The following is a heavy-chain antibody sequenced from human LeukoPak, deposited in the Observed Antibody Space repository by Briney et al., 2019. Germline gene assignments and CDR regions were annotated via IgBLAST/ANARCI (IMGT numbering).Heavy chain of an antibody. V-gene: IGHV1-69*01. CDR3: ARGIEQQLETLYY. D-gene: IGHD6-13*01. CDR1: GDTFSSYA. Sequence: SSVKVSCKATGDTFSSYAISWVRQAPGQRLEWMGGIIPILGTANYAQKFQGRVTISADESTSTAYMELSSLRSEDTAVYYCARGIEQQLETLYYWGQGTLVTVSS. J-gene: IGHJ4*02. CDR2: IIPILGTA.